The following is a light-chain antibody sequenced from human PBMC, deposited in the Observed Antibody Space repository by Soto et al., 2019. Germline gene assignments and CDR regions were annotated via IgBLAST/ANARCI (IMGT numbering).Light chain of an antibody. J-gene: IGKJ4*01. CDR1: QGISSS. Sequence: DIQMTQSPSTLSASVGDRVTITCRASQGISSSLAWYQQKPGKAPKLLIYDASSLQIGVPSRFSGSGSGTEFTLIISSLQPDDFATYYCQQYNSYPLTFGGGTKVDIK. CDR3: QQYNSYPLT. CDR2: DAS. V-gene: IGKV1-5*01.